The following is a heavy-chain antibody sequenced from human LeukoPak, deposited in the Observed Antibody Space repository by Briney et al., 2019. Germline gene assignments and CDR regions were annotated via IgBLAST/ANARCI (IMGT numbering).Heavy chain of an antibody. CDR2: INSDGSST. CDR3: ARVNYYGSGSYYKAPYYYGMDV. D-gene: IGHD3-10*01. Sequence: GGSLRLSCAASGFTFSSYWMHWVRQAPGKGLVWVSRINSDGSSTSYADSVKGRFTISRDNAKNSLYLQMNSLRAEDTAVYYCARVNYYGSGSYYKAPYYYGMDVWGKGTTVTVSS. J-gene: IGHJ6*04. CDR1: GFTFSSYW. V-gene: IGHV3-74*01.